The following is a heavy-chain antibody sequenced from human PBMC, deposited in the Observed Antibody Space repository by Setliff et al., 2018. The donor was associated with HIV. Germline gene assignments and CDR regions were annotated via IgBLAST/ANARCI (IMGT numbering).Heavy chain of an antibody. CDR2: IYHIGST. J-gene: IGHJ3*02. D-gene: IGHD5-12*01. CDR1: GYSISNGYY. CDR3: ARGGAPFRQIGYGGNSYDALDI. V-gene: IGHV4-38-2*01. Sequence: KTSETLSLTCAVSGYSISNGYYWAWIRQPPGKGLEWIGSIYHIGSTYYNPSLKSRVTISVDTSKNQFSLRLRAVTAADTAVYFCARGGAPFRQIGYGGNSYDALDIWGQGTMVTVSS.